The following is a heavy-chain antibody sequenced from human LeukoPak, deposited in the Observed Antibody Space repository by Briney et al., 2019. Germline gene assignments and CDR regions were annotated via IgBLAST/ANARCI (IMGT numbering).Heavy chain of an antibody. CDR2: VSGSGGRT. Sequence: GGSLRLSCAASGFTFRSYFMSWVRQAPGKGLEWVSAVSGSGGRTYYADSVKGRFTISRDNSKNTLYLQMNSLRAEDTAIYYCAKIRFGDEAFDMWGQGTMVTVS. J-gene: IGHJ3*02. CDR3: AKIRFGDEAFDM. D-gene: IGHD3-10*01. CDR1: GFTFRSYF. V-gene: IGHV3-23*01.